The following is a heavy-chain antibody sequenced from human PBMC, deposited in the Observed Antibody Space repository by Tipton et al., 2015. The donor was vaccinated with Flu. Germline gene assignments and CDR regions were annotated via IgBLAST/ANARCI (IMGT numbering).Heavy chain of an antibody. D-gene: IGHD3-16*01. CDR1: GDSMNTDDFS. V-gene: IGHV4-30-2*01. J-gene: IGHJ4*02. Sequence: TLSLTCSVSGDSMNTDDFSWSRIRQPPGKALEWIGYIYYNGNTFYNPSFRSRVSMSIDRSKTEFSLKLKSVTAADTAVYFCSRGLATFGPSTPFDHWGQGALVTVSS. CDR2: IYYNGNT. CDR3: SRGLATFGPSTPFDH.